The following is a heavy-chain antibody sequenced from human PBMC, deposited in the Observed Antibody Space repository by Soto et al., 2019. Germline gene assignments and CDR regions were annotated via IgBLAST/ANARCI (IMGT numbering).Heavy chain of an antibody. D-gene: IGHD1-26*01. CDR3: ARGDDCNGRAAYYYCGMDV. CDR2: IIPIFGTA. Sequence: QVQLVQSGAEVKKPGSSVKVSCKASGGTFSSYAISWVRQAHGQGLEWMGGIIPIFGTANYAQQFQGRVTITADESRSTAYMELSSLRSEDTAVYYCARGDDCNGRAAYYYCGMDVWGQGTTVTVSS. CDR1: GGTFSSYA. V-gene: IGHV1-69*01. J-gene: IGHJ6*02.